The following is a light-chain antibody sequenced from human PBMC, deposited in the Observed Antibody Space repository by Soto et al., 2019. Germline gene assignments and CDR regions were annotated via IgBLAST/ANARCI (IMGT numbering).Light chain of an antibody. Sequence: LTQPASVSGSPGHSITISCTGTSSDVGGYDFVSWYQHHPGKAPRLMIYDVSHRPSGVSDHFSASKSGNTASLTISGLLAEDEADYYCSSYTSISTYVFGTGTKVTV. J-gene: IGLJ1*01. CDR3: SSYTSISTYV. CDR1: SSDVGGYDF. CDR2: DVS. V-gene: IGLV2-14*03.